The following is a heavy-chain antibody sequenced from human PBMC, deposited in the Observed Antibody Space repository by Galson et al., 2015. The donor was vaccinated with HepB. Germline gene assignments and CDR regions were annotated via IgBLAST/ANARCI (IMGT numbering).Heavy chain of an antibody. CDR2: ISDSGGST. CDR3: AKFKQPVPRAAAGTEKYYYYGMDV. J-gene: IGHJ6*02. CDR1: GFTFSSYA. Sequence: SLRLSCAASGFTFSSYAMSWVRQAPGKGLEWVSGISDSGGSTYYADSVKGRFTISRDNSKNTLYVQMNSLRAEDTAVYYCAKFKQPVPRAAAGTEKYYYYGMDVWGQGTTVTVSS. V-gene: IGHV3-23*01. D-gene: IGHD6-13*01.